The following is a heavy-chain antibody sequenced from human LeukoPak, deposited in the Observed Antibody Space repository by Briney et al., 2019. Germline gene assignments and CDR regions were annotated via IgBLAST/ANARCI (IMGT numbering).Heavy chain of an antibody. CDR3: ARGLFTVVTPVAFDI. J-gene: IGHJ3*02. CDR1: GGSVTYTNYY. D-gene: IGHD4-23*01. CDR2: IYYNGKT. Sequence: SETLSLTCTVSGGSVTYTNYYWGWIRQPPGKGLQWIGVIYYNGKTYYNPSLKSRVTVAVDTSKNQFSLKLSSVTAADTAVYYCARGLFTVVTPVAFDIWGQGTMVTVSS. V-gene: IGHV4-39*01.